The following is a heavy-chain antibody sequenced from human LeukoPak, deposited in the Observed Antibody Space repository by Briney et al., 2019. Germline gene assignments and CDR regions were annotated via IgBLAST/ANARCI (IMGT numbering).Heavy chain of an antibody. CDR1: GYSFTSYW. D-gene: IGHD4-23*01. CDR3: ARQSALGTVARDY. CDR2: IYPGDSDT. J-gene: IGHJ4*02. Sequence: GESLKISCQSSGYSFTSYWIGWVRQIPGKGPECMGIIYPGDSDTRYSPSFQGQVTISADKSISTAYLQWSSLKASDTAMYYCARQSALGTVARDYWGQGTLVTVSS. V-gene: IGHV5-51*01.